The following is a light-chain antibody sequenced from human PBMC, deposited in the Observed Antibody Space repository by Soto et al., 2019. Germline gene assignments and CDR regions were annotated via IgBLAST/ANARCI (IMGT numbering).Light chain of an antibody. Sequence: IQMTQSPASLSASLGDRVTITCRASQSISNYLSWYQQKPGKAPKLLINVASTLQSGVPSRFSGSGSGTDYTLAISSLQPEDFATYYCQQSSSNPQTFGGGTKVDIK. CDR2: VAS. CDR1: QSISNY. J-gene: IGKJ4*01. V-gene: IGKV1-39*01. CDR3: QQSSSNPQT.